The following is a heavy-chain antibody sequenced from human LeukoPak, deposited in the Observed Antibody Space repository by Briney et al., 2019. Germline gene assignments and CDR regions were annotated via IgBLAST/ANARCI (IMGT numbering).Heavy chain of an antibody. J-gene: IGHJ4*02. CDR2: IIPIFGTA. CDR1: GGTFSSYA. D-gene: IGHD6-13*01. V-gene: IGHV1-69*01. Sequence: VASVKVSCKASGGTFSSYAISWVRQAPGQGLEWMGGIIPIFGTANYAQKFQGRVTITADESTSTAYMELSSLRSEDTAVYYCARGVPGIAAARVFDYWGQGTLVTVSP. CDR3: ARGVPGIAAARVFDY.